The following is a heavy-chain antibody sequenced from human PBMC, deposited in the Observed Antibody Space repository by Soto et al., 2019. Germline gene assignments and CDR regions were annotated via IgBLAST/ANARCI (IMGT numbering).Heavy chain of an antibody. CDR2: IKQDGSEK. CDR3: ARVGPSYQLFITSEAFDI. D-gene: IGHD2-2*01. CDR1: GFTFSSYW. J-gene: IGHJ3*02. Sequence: PGGSLRLSCAASGFTFSSYWMSWVRQAPGKGLEWVANIKQDGSEKYYVDSVKGRFTISRDNAKNSLYLQMNSLRAEDTAVYYCARVGPSYQLFITSEAFDIWGQGTMVTVSS. V-gene: IGHV3-7*01.